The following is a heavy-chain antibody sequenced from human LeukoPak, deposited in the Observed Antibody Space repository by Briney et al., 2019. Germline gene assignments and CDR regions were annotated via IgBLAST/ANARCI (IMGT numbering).Heavy chain of an antibody. Sequence: GGSLRLSCAASGFTFSSYWMHWVRQAPGKGLVWVSRINSDASSTSYADSVKGRFTISRDNSKNTLYLQMNSLRAEDTAVYYCAKDSSVGYSDWLAPGGDPYYMDVWGKGTTVTSSS. J-gene: IGHJ6*03. D-gene: IGHD3-9*01. CDR1: GFTFSSYW. CDR2: INSDASST. CDR3: AKDSSVGYSDWLAPGGDPYYMDV. V-gene: IGHV3-74*01.